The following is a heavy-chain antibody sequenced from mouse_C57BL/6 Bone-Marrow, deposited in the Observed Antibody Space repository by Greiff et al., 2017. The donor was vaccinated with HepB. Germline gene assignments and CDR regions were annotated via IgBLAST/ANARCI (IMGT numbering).Heavy chain of an antibody. J-gene: IGHJ2*01. D-gene: IGHD1-1*01. Sequence: QVQLKQPGAELVKPGASVKMSCKASGYTFTSYWITWVKQRPGQGLEWIGDIYPGSGSTNYNEKFKSKATLTVDTSSSTAYMQLSSLTSEDSAVYYCARGIGVTTVVPYYFDYWGKGTTLTVSS. V-gene: IGHV1-55*01. CDR3: ARGIGVTTVVPYYFDY. CDR2: IYPGSGST. CDR1: GYTFTSYW.